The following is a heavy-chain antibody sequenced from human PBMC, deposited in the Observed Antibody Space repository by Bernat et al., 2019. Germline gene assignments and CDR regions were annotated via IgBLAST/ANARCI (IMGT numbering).Heavy chain of an antibody. Sequence: EVRLVESGGDLVQPGGSLRLSCAASGFTFGTFAMSWVRQAPGKGLEWVSAMTGGGTTYDADSVKGRVIISRDNSKNMLFMQMNSLTAEDTAVYYCAKFRGQLIRNYYMNVWGEGTTVTVS. CDR3: AKFRGQLIRNYYMNV. CDR2: MTGGGTT. CDR1: GFTFGTFA. J-gene: IGHJ6*03. V-gene: IGHV3-23*04. D-gene: IGHD2-21*01.